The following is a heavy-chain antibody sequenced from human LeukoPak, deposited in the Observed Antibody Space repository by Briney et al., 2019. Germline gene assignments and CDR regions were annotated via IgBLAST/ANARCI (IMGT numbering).Heavy chain of an antibody. CDR1: GFTFSSYT. J-gene: IGHJ4*02. V-gene: IGHV3-30-3*01. D-gene: IGHD7-27*01. CDR2: ISYDGSNK. Sequence: PGGSLRLSCAASGFTFSSYTMHWVREAPGKGLEWVAVISYDGSNKYYADSVKGRFTISRDNSKNTLYLQMNSLRAEDTAVYYCARDLKNWGGVFSYWGQGTLVTVSS. CDR3: ARDLKNWGGVFSY.